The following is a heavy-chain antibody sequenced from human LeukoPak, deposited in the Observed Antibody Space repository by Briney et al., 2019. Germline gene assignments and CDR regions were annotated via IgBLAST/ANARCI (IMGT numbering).Heavy chain of an antibody. D-gene: IGHD1-26*01. Sequence: SQTLSLTCAISGDSVSTDSAGWNWIRQSPSRGLEWLGRTYYNSISSNWYKDYAPAVKSRITITPDTTKNQFSLQLNSVTPEDTAVYYCARVNSAVGATPGRYYFDYWGQGTLVTVSS. CDR1: GDSVSTDSAG. V-gene: IGHV6-1*01. CDR2: TYYNSISSNWYK. CDR3: ARVNSAVGATPGRYYFDY. J-gene: IGHJ4*02.